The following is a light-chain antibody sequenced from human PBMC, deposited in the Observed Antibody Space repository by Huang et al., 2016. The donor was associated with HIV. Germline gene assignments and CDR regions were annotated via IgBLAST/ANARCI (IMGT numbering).Light chain of an antibody. CDR1: QDISNS. Sequence: DIQMTQSPSSLSASVGDRVTITCRASQDISNSLAWYQQKPGKAPKLLVFATSRLEGGVPSRFSGGGSGTDYTLTISSLQPEDFATYDCQQYYITPPIAFGQGTRLEIK. V-gene: IGKV1-NL1*01. CDR2: ATS. J-gene: IGKJ5*01. CDR3: QQYYITPPIA.